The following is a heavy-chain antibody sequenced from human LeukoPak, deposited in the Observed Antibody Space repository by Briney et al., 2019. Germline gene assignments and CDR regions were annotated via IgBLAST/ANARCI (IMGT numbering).Heavy chain of an antibody. D-gene: IGHD2-15*01. CDR2: IYTDGST. Sequence: PGGSLRLSCAASGFTVSTKYMTWVRQVPGKGLEWVSIIYTDGSTYYSDSVKGRFTISRDNSKNTVYLQMNSLRAEDTAVYYCARDLGYCSGGTCYVGYFDYWGQGTLVTVSS. V-gene: IGHV3-66*01. J-gene: IGHJ4*02. CDR3: ARDLGYCSGGTCYVGYFDY. CDR1: GFTVSTKY.